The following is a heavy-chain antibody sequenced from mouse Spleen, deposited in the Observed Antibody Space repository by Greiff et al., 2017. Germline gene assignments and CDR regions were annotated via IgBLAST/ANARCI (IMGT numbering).Heavy chain of an antibody. CDR2: IDPSDSYT. V-gene: IGHV1-69*01. Sequence: QVQLQQPGAELVMPGASVKLSCKASGYTFTSYWMHWVKQRPGQGLEWIGEIDPSDSYTNYNQKFKGKATLTVDKSSSTAYMQLSSLTSEDSAVYYCANLWSFDYWGQGTTLTVSS. D-gene: IGHD1-1*02. CDR1: GYTFTSYW. CDR3: ANLWSFDY. J-gene: IGHJ2*01.